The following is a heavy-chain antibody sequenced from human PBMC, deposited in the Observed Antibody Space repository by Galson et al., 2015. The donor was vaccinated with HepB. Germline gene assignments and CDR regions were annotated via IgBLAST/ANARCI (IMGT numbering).Heavy chain of an antibody. CDR2: IYPGDSDT. CDR1: GYSFTSHW. J-gene: IGHJ3*02. CDR3: AKTAIAVARAGAFDI. D-gene: IGHD6-19*01. V-gene: IGHV5-51*01. Sequence: QSGAEVKKPGESLKISCKDSGYSFTSHWIGWVRQMPGKGLEWMGIIYPGDSDTRYSPSFEGQVTISTDKSISTAYLHLSSLKASDTAMYYCAKTAIAVARAGAFDIWGQGTMVTVSS.